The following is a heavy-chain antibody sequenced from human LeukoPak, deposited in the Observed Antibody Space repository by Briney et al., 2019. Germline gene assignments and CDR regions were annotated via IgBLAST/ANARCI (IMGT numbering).Heavy chain of an antibody. J-gene: IGHJ4*02. D-gene: IGHD3-22*01. V-gene: IGHV3-23*01. CDR1: GFIFSNYA. CDR3: AKDISPYYYDSSGTLY. CDR2: IRSVDATT. Sequence: PGGSLRLSCEASGFIFSNYAMTWVRQAPGKGLEWVSSIRSVDATTSYADSVKGRFTISRDNSKYTLYLQMNSLRVEDTAVYYCAKDISPYYYDSSGTLYWGQGTLVTVSS.